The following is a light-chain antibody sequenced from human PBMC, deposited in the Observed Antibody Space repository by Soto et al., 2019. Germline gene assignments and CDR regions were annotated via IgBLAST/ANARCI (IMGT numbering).Light chain of an antibody. Sequence: EIVLTQSPATLSLSPGESATLSCRASQSVSSYLAWYQQKPGQAPRLLIYDASNRATGIPARFSGSGSGTDFTLSISSLEAEDFAVYYCQQRSNWPRGTFGQGTKLEIK. V-gene: IGKV3-11*01. CDR2: DAS. CDR3: QQRSNWPRGT. J-gene: IGKJ2*02. CDR1: QSVSSY.